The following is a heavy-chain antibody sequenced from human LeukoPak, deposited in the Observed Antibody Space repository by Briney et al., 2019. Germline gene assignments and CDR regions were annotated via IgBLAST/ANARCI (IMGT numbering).Heavy chain of an antibody. CDR3: TKIANGGLSDY. CDR2: FYYGGST. D-gene: IGHD2-8*01. Sequence: SETLSLTCTVSGGSIGTTDYYWGWIRQPPGKGLEWIGSFYYGGSTYYNPSLESRVTMSVDTSKNQFSLILTSVTAADTAVYYCTKIANGGLSDYWGQGTLVTVSS. CDR1: GGSIGTTDYY. V-gene: IGHV4-39*07. J-gene: IGHJ4*02.